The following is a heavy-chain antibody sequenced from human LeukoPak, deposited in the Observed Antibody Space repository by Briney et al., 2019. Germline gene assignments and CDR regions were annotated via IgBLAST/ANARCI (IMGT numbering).Heavy chain of an antibody. CDR3: ARVSGGSYSGEAFDI. J-gene: IGHJ3*02. D-gene: IGHD1-26*01. CDR2: ISSSSSYI. Sequence: PGGSLRLSCAASGFTFSSYSMNWVRQAPGKGLEWVSSISSSSSYIYYADSVKGRFTISRDNAKNSLYLQMNSLRAEDTAVYYCARVSGGSYSGEAFDIWGQGTMVTVSS. V-gene: IGHV3-21*01. CDR1: GFTFSSYS.